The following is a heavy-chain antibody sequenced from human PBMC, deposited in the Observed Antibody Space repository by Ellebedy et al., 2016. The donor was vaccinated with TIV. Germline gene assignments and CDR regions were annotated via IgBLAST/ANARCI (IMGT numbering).Heavy chain of an antibody. V-gene: IGHV3-74*01. D-gene: IGHD2-15*01. CDR1: GFTFSSYW. J-gene: IGHJ4*02. CDR2: INSDGSST. Sequence: GESLKISCAASGFTFSSYWMHWVRQAPGKGLVWVSRINSDGSSTSYADSVKGRFTISRDNAKNTLYLQMNSLRAEDTAVYYCASSRRVVAATPFDYWGQGTLVTVSS. CDR3: ASSRRVVAATPFDY.